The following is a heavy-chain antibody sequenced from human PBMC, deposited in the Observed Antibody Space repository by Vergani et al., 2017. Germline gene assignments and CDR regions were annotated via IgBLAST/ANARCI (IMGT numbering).Heavy chain of an antibody. Sequence: QVQLQQWCAGLLKPSETLSLTCAVYGGSFSGYYWSWIRQPPGKGLEWIGEINHSGSTNYNPSLKSRVTISVDTSKNQFSLKLSSVTAADTAVYYCARRREYCSGGSCLARVKPLDIWGQGTMVTVSS. CDR3: ARRREYCSGGSCLARVKPLDI. CDR2: INHSGST. J-gene: IGHJ3*02. V-gene: IGHV4-34*01. D-gene: IGHD2-15*01. CDR1: GGSFSGYY.